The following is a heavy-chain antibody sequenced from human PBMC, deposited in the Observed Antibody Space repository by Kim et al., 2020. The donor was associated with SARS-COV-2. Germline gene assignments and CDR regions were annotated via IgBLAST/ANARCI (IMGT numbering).Heavy chain of an antibody. J-gene: IGHJ6*03. Sequence: ASVKVSCKASGYTFTSYAMHWVRQAPGQRLEWMGWINAGNGNTKYSQKFQGRVTITRDTSASTAYMELSSLRSEDTAVYYCARDRAPDCSSTSCYTWELLSAAYSYYYYMDVWGKGTTVTVSS. D-gene: IGHD2-2*02. V-gene: IGHV1-3*01. CDR1: GYTFTSYA. CDR2: INAGNGNT. CDR3: ARDRAPDCSSTSCYTWELLSAAYSYYYYMDV.